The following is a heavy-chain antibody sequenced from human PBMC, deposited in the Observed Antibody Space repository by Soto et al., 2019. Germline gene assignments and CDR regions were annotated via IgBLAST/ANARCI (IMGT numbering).Heavy chain of an antibody. J-gene: IGHJ4*02. V-gene: IGHV1-18*01. Sequence: QLVQSGAEVKKPGASVKVSCKASGYTFTSHGISWVRQAPGQGLEWMGWVSGYNGNTNYAQKFQGRVTMTTDTSTPTAYVELRSLTSDDTAVYYCARDLGAKVVYWGQGTLVTVSS. CDR2: VSGYNGNT. CDR3: ARDLGAKVVY. D-gene: IGHD3-16*01. CDR1: GYTFTSHG.